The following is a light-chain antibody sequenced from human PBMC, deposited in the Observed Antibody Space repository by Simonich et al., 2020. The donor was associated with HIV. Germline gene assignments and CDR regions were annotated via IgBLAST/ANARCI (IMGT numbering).Light chain of an antibody. CDR2: DDN. CDR1: SGSIASNH. V-gene: IGLV6-57*03. Sequence: FMLTQPHSVSESPGKTVTISCTRSSGSIASNHVQWYQQRPGSGPTTLIYDDNQRPAGVPVRFSGSIDSSSNSASLTISGLKTEDEADYYCQSYDSSNHWVFGGGTKVTVL. CDR3: QSYDSSNHWV. J-gene: IGLJ3*02.